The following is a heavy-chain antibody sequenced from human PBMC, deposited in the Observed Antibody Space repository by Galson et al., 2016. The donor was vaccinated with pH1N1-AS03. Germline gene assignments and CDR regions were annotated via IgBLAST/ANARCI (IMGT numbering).Heavy chain of an antibody. CDR2: VIPMFSTS. D-gene: IGHD3-10*01. CDR1: GGTFSSHG. V-gene: IGHV1-69*06. Sequence: SVKVSCKASGGTFSSHGFSWVRQAPGQGLEWMGRVIPMFSTSNYAQKFQGRLRIIADKSTNTAYMELSSLRSEDTAVFYCARDPYYGSGTYSDGVLNWFDPWGQGTLVTVSS. CDR3: ARDPYYGSGTYSDGVLNWFDP. J-gene: IGHJ5*02.